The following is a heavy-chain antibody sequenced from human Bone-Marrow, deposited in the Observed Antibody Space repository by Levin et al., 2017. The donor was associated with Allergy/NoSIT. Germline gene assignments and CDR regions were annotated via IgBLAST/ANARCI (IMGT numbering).Heavy chain of an antibody. Sequence: GESLKISCKASGYTFTSYAMNWVRQAPGQGLEWMGWINTNTGNPTYAQGFTGRFVFSLDTSVSTAYLQICSLKAEDTAVYYCAVGGYYYYYYYGMDVWGQGTTVTVSS. V-gene: IGHV7-4-1*01. CDR2: INTNTGNP. D-gene: IGHD2-21*02. J-gene: IGHJ6*02. CDR1: GYTFTSYA. CDR3: AVGGYYYYYYYGMDV.